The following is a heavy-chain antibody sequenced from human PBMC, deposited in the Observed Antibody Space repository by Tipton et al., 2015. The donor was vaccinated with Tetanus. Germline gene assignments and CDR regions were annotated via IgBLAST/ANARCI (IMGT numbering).Heavy chain of an antibody. CDR2: IYSGGST. CDR1: GFTVSSNY. V-gene: IGHV3-66*01. J-gene: IGHJ6*02. CDR3: AREGVLWFGELQDNYYYYGMDV. Sequence: SLRLSCAASGFTVSSNYMNWVRHAPGKGLEWVSVIYSGGSTYYADSVKGRFTISRDNSKNTLYLQMNSLRAEDTAVYYCAREGVLWFGELQDNYYYYGMDVWGQGTTVTVSS. D-gene: IGHD3-10*01.